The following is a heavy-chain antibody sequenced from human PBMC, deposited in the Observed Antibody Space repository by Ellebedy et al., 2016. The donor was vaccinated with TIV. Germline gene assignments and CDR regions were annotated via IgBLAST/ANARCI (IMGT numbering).Heavy chain of an antibody. CDR2: ISSNGVTT. CDR1: GFTFSSYA. J-gene: IGHJ5*02. Sequence: GESLKISCSVSGFTFSSYAMHWVRQAPGKGLQYVSAISSNGVTTDYADPVEGRFTISRDNSKNTLYLQMRSLRPEDTAVYYCVKAWHSSSWYSNWFDPWGQGTLVIVSS. D-gene: IGHD6-13*01. V-gene: IGHV3-64D*09. CDR3: VKAWHSSSWYSNWFDP.